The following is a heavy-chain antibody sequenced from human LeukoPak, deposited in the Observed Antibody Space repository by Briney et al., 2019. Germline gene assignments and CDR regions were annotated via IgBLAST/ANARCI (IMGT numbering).Heavy chain of an antibody. CDR3: ATSIMITFGGVFDY. D-gene: IGHD3-16*01. CDR2: IYSGGST. Sequence: GGSLRLSCAASGFTVSSNYMSWVRQAPGKGLEWVSVIYSGGSTYYADSVKGRFTISRDNSKNTLYLQMNSLRAEDTAVYYCATSIMITFGGVFDYWGQGTLVTVSS. J-gene: IGHJ4*02. V-gene: IGHV3-53*01. CDR1: GFTVSSNY.